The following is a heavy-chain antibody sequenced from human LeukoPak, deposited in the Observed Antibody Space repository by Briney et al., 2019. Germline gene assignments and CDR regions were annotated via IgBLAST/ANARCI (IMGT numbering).Heavy chain of an antibody. Sequence: SVKVSCKASGATFSSYAISWVRQAPGQGLEWMGGIIPIFGTANYAQKLQSRVTITTDESTCTAYMELSSLRSEFTAVYYCARDSAGRAARTFGYYYYMDAWGKGTTVTVSS. D-gene: IGHD6-6*01. J-gene: IGHJ6*03. CDR2: IIPIFGTA. CDR1: GATFSSYA. V-gene: IGHV1-69*05. CDR3: ARDSAGRAARTFGYYYYMDA.